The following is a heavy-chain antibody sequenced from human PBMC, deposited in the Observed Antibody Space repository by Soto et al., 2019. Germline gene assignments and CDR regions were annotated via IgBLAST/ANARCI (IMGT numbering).Heavy chain of an antibody. CDR3: ARGRGSTGYLGREHYFDY. V-gene: IGHV3-66*01. Sequence: EVQMVESGGGVVQPGGSLRLSCAASGFSVTNNYMNWVRQAPGKGLEWVSIIDIGGNTYYADSVKDSFTISRDDSKNTLYLQMDSLRPEDTAVYFCARGRGSTGYLGREHYFDYWGQGTLVTVSP. J-gene: IGHJ4*02. CDR2: IDIGGNT. CDR1: GFSVTNNY. D-gene: IGHD3-16*01.